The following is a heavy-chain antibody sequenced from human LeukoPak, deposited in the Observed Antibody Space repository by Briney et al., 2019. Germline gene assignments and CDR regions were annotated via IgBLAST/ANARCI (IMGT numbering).Heavy chain of an antibody. CDR2: ISESGDNT. CDR3: LPELGAKNYFDY. D-gene: IGHD1-14*01. Sequence: GGSLRLSCAASGFTFRNYAMSWVRQAPGKGLEWVSAISESGDNTYYADSVKGRFTVSRDNSKNTLYLQMSAEDSAVYYCLPELGAKNYFDYWGQGTLVTVSS. CDR1: GFTFRNYA. V-gene: IGHV3-23*01. J-gene: IGHJ4*02.